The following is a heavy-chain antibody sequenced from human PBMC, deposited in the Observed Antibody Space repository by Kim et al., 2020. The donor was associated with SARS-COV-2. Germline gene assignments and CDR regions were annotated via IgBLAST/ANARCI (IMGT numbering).Heavy chain of an antibody. CDR3: ARRGISYHSPLGT. D-gene: IGHD3-16*01. J-gene: IGHJ4*02. CDR2: IYPGDSDT. CDR1: GYSFSNYW. V-gene: IGHV5-51*01. Sequence: GESLKISCKASGYSFSNYWIGWVRQMPGKGLEWMGIIYPGDSDTRYSPSFQGQVTISADKSISTAYLQWSSLKASDTATYYCARRGISYHSPLGTWGQGTLVTVSS.